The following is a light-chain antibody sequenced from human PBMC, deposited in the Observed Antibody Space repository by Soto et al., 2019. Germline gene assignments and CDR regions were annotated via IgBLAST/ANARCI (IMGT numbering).Light chain of an antibody. Sequence: QSVLTQPPSVSAAPGQKVTISGSGSSSNIGNNYVSWYQQLPGTAPKLLIFENNKRPSGIPDRFSGSKSGTSATLGITGLQTGDEADYYCGTWDSSLSAGWVFGGGTQLTVL. CDR2: ENN. J-gene: IGLJ3*02. CDR1: SSNIGNNY. V-gene: IGLV1-51*02. CDR3: GTWDSSLSAGWV.